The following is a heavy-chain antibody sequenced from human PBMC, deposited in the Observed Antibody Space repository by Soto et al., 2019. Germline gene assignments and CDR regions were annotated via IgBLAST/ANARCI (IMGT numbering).Heavy chain of an antibody. Sequence: SETLSLTCTVYGGSFSAYYWSWIRQPPGKGLEWIGAINQSGSTNYNPSLRSRVTISVDTSKNQFSLKLSSVTAADTAVYYCSRAPLIAAAGTEGYYYYGMDVWGQGTTVTVSS. CDR1: GGSFSAYY. D-gene: IGHD6-13*01. V-gene: IGHV4-34*01. CDR2: INQSGST. J-gene: IGHJ6*02. CDR3: SRAPLIAAAGTEGYYYYGMDV.